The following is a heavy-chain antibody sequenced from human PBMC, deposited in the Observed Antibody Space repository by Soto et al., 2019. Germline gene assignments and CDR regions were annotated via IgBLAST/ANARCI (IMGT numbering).Heavy chain of an antibody. CDR1: GYTFTSYD. D-gene: IGHD3-10*01. Sequence: ASVKVSCKASGYTFTSYDINWVRQATGQGLEWMGWMNPNSGNTGYARKFQGRVTLTRNTSISTAYMELSSLRSEDTAVYYCARGSMDYYGSGPHWFDPWGQGTLVTVSS. J-gene: IGHJ5*02. CDR2: MNPNSGNT. V-gene: IGHV1-8*01. CDR3: ARGSMDYYGSGPHWFDP.